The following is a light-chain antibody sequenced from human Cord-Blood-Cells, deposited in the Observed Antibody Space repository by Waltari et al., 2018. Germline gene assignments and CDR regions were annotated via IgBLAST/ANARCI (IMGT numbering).Light chain of an antibody. V-gene: IGKV3-15*01. J-gene: IGKJ3*01. CDR3: QQYNNWPPFT. CDR1: QSVSNN. Sequence: EIVMTQSPATLSVSPGERDTPSCRASQSVSNNLAWYQQKPGQAPRLLIYGASTRATGIPARFSGSGSGTEFTLTISSLQSEDFAVYYCQQYNNWPPFTFGPGTKVDIK. CDR2: GAS.